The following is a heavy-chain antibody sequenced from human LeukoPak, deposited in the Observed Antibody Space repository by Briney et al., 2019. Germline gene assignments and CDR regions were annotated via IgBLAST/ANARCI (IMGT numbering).Heavy chain of an antibody. V-gene: IGHV4-31*03. CDR2: IYYSGST. D-gene: IGHD2-8*02. CDR1: GGSISSGGYY. CDR3: ARGISTGGPHPKLRRRYYFDY. J-gene: IGHJ4*02. Sequence: SETLSLTCTVSGGSISSGGYYWSWIRQHPGKGLEWIGYIYYSGSTYYNPSLKSRVTISVDTSKNQFSLKLSSVTAADTAVYYCARGISTGGPHPKLRRRYYFDYWGQGTLVTVSS.